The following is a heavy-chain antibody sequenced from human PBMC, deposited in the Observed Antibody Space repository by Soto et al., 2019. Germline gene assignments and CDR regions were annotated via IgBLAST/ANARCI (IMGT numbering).Heavy chain of an antibody. CDR1: GGTFSSYA. CDR3: ASGEDSGPYASSGYYPFDY. V-gene: IGHV1-69*06. J-gene: IGHJ4*02. CDR2: IIPIFGTA. D-gene: IGHD3-22*01. Sequence: QVQLVQSGAEVKKPGSSVKVSCKASGGTFSSYAISWVRQAPGQGLEWMGGIIPIFGTANYAQKFQGRVTLTADKSTSTAYMELSRLRSEDTAVYYCASGEDSGPYASSGYYPFDYWGQGTLVTFSS.